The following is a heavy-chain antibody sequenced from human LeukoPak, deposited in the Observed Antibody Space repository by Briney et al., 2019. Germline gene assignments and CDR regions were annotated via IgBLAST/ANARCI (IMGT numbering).Heavy chain of an antibody. CDR2: IYYSGST. Sequence: SSETLSLTCAVSGGSISSGGYSWSWIRQPPGKGLEWIGYIYYSGSTYYNPSLKSRVTISVDTSKNQFSLKLSSVTAADTAVYYCARRLFGGGGAYYYYYMDVWGKGTTVTVSS. CDR3: ARRLFGGGGAYYYYYMDV. J-gene: IGHJ6*03. CDR1: GGSISSGGYS. V-gene: IGHV4-30-4*07. D-gene: IGHD3-10*01.